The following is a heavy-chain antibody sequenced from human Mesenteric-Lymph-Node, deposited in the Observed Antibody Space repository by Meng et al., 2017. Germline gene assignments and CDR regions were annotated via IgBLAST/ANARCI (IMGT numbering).Heavy chain of an antibody. D-gene: IGHD3-22*01. V-gene: IGHV3-33*01. CDR1: GFTFSSYG. Sequence: GESLKISCAASGFTFSSYGMHWVRQAPGKGLEWVAVIWYDGSNKYYADSVKGRFTISRDNSKNTLYLQMNSLRAEDTAVYYCARDLSVSGYYYDSSGYYPDDYWGQGTLVTVSS. CDR2: IWYDGSNK. J-gene: IGHJ4*02. CDR3: ARDLSVSGYYYDSSGYYPDDY.